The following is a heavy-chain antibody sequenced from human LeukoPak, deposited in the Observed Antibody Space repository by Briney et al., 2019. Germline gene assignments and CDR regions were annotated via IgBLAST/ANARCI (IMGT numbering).Heavy chain of an antibody. Sequence: GASVTVSCKTSGYTFTINSMHWVRQAPGQRLEWMGWINADTGVRKYSENFQGRVTITTDTSARSAYMELSSLRSEDTAVYYCARDFNWASDFWGQGTMVTVSS. J-gene: IGHJ3*01. D-gene: IGHD1-1*01. V-gene: IGHV1-3*01. CDR1: GYTFTINS. CDR3: ARDFNWASDF. CDR2: INADTGVR.